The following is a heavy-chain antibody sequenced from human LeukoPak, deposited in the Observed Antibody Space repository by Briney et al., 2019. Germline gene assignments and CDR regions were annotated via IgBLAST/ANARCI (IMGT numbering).Heavy chain of an antibody. Sequence: ASVKVSCKASGHTFTGYYMHWVRQAPGQGLEWMGWINLNSGGTNYAQKFQGWVTMTRDTSISTAYMELSRLKSDDTAVYYCARGSRGEAFDIWGQGTMVIVSS. J-gene: IGHJ3*02. CDR2: INLNSGGT. CDR1: GHTFTGYY. CDR3: ARGSRGEAFDI. D-gene: IGHD3-16*01. V-gene: IGHV1-2*04.